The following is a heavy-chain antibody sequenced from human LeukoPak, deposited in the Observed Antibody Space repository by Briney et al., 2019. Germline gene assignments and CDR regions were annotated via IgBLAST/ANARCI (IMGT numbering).Heavy chain of an antibody. D-gene: IGHD5-24*01. CDR2: IFYSGNT. V-gene: IGHV4-59*01. J-gene: IGHJ4*02. CDR3: ARARRDGYNHFDY. Sequence: SETLSLTCTVSGGSISSYYWSWIRQPPGKGLEWVGNIFYSGNTNYNPSLKSRVTISVDTSKNQLSLKLSSVTAADTAVYYCARARRDGYNHFDYWGQGTLVTVSS. CDR1: GGSISSYY.